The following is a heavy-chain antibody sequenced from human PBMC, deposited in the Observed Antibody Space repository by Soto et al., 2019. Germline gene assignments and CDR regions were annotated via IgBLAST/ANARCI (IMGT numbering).Heavy chain of an antibody. V-gene: IGHV3-21*01. Sequence: PGGSLGLSCAASGFTFSSYSMNWVRQAPGKGLEWVSSISSSSSYIYYADSVKGRFTISSDNAKNSLYLQMNSLRAEDTAVYYCARERITIFRVVRDYGMDVWGQGTTVTVSS. CDR3: ARERITIFRVVRDYGMDV. D-gene: IGHD3-3*01. J-gene: IGHJ6*02. CDR1: GFTFSSYS. CDR2: ISSSSSYI.